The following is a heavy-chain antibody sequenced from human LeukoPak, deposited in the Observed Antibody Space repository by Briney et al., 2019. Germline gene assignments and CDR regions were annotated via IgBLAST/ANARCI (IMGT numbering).Heavy chain of an antibody. CDR3: ARAHLPYIGGNDWFDP. D-gene: IGHD6-25*01. Sequence: GGSLRLSCAASGFTFSSYSMNWVRQAPGKGLEWVSSISSSSSYIYYADSVKGRLTISRDNAKNSLYLQMNSLRAEDTAVYYCARAHLPYIGGNDWFDPWGQGTLVTVSS. CDR2: ISSSSSYI. CDR1: GFTFSSYS. V-gene: IGHV3-21*01. J-gene: IGHJ5*02.